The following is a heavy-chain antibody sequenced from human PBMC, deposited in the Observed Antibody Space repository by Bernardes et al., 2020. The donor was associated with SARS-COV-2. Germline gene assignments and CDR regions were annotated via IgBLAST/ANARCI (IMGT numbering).Heavy chain of an antibody. CDR3: AKAQTSVAGPNRFDY. CDR1: GFTFSSYA. V-gene: IGHV3-23*01. D-gene: IGHD6-19*01. Sequence: GGSLRLSRAASGFTFSSYAMAWVRQAPGKGLEWVSAISGSGGTPYYADSVKGRFTISRDNSKNTLYLQMNSLTAEDTAVYYCAKAQTSVAGPNRFDYWGQGTLVTVSS. J-gene: IGHJ4*02. CDR2: ISGSGGTP.